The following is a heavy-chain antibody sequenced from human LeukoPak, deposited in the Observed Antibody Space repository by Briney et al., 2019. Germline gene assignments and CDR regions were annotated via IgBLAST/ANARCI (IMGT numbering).Heavy chain of an antibody. V-gene: IGHV4-34*01. CDR2: INHSGST. D-gene: IGHD2-15*01. CDR1: GGSFSGYY. CDR3: ARDPRNCSGGSCYPGGFDY. J-gene: IGHJ4*02. Sequence: PSETLSLTCAVYGGSFSGYYWSWIRQPPGKGLEWIGEINHSGSTNYNPSLKSRVTISVDTSKNQFSLKLSSVTAADTAVYYCARDPRNCSGGSCYPGGFDYWGQGTLVTVSS.